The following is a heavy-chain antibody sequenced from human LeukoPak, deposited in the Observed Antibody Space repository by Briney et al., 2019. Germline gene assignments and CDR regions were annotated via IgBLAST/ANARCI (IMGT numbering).Heavy chain of an antibody. V-gene: IGHV1-18*01. CDR3: ARGLGLRLRPSRFDP. D-gene: IGHD3-16*01. CDR1: GYTFINHG. J-gene: IGHJ5*02. Sequence: GASVKVYCKTSGYTFINHGIGWVRQAPGQGLEWMGWISAYTGDTHYVQKFNDRVTMTIDTSTSTAYMELTSLRSDDTAFYYCARGLGLRLRPSRFDPWGQGTLVTVFS. CDR2: ISAYTGDT.